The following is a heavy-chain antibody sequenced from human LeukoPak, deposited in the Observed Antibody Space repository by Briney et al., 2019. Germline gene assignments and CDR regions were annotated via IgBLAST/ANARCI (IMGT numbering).Heavy chain of an antibody. J-gene: IGHJ4*02. CDR3: ARGGVDY. D-gene: IGHD3-16*01. Sequence: GGSLRLSCAASGFTFGSYEMNWVRQAPGKGLEWISYIGNSGGSIHYGESVKGRFTISRDNAKNTLYLQMISLRAEDTAVYYCARGGVDYWGQGTLVTVSS. CDR2: IGNSGGSI. CDR1: GFTFGSYE. V-gene: IGHV3-48*03.